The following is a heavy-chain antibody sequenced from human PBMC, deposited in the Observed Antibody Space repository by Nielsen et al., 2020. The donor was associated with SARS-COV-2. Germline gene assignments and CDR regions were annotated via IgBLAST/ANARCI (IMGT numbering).Heavy chain of an antibody. D-gene: IGHD2-2*01. CDR3: ARDAAYCSSTSCYYYYDMDV. V-gene: IGHV3-11*05. CDR1: GFTFSDYY. J-gene: IGHJ6*02. Sequence: GESLKISCAASGFTFSDYYMSWIRQAPGKGLEWVSYISSSSSYTNYADSVKGRFTISRDNAKNSLYLQMNSLRAEDTAVYYCARDAAYCSSTSCYYYYDMDVWGQGTTVTVSS. CDR2: ISSSSSYT.